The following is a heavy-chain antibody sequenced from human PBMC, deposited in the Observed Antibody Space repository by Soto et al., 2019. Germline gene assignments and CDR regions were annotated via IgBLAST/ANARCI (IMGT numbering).Heavy chain of an antibody. D-gene: IGHD1-7*01. CDR2: ISGSGGST. J-gene: IGHJ2*01. Sequence: EVQLLESGGGLVQPGGSLRLSCAASGFTFSSYAMSWVRQAPGKGLEWVSAISGSGGSTYYADSVKGRFTISRDNSKNTLYLQMNSLRAEDTAVYYCAKHGIGTTKRLDWYFDLWGRGTLVTVSS. V-gene: IGHV3-23*01. CDR1: GFTFSSYA. CDR3: AKHGIGTTKRLDWYFDL.